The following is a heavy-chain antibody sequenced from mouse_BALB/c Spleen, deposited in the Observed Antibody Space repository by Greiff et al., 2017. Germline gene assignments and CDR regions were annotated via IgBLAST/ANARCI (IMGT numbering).Heavy chain of an antibody. CDR3: ARRNGNYEGFAY. V-gene: IGHV5-17*02. D-gene: IGHD2-1*01. J-gene: IGHJ3*01. CDR2: ISSGSSTI. CDR1: GFTFSSFG. Sequence: EVKLQESGGGLVQPGGSRKLSCAASGFTFSSFGMHWVRQAPEKGLEWVAYISSGSSTIYYADTVKGRFTISRDNPKNTLFLQMTSLRSEDTAMYYCARRNGNYEGFAYWGQGTLVTVSA.